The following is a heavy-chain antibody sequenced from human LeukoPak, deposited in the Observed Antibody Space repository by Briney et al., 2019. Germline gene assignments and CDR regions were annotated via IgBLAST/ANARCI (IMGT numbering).Heavy chain of an antibody. CDR1: GGSISSYY. D-gene: IGHD6-13*01. Sequence: SETLSLTCTVSGGSISSYYWSWIRHPPGKGLEWIGYIYYSGSTNYNPSLKSRVTISVDTSKNQFSLKLSSVTAADTAVYYCARPVAAGGAFDIWGQGTMVTVSS. CDR3: ARPVAAGGAFDI. V-gene: IGHV4-59*08. J-gene: IGHJ3*02. CDR2: IYYSGST.